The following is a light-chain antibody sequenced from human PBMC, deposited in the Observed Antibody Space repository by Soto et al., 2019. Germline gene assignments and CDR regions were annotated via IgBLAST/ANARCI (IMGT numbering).Light chain of an antibody. CDR1: QSVTRN. V-gene: IGKV3-15*01. CDR3: QQYNDWPPIT. J-gene: IGKJ5*01. Sequence: EVVLTQSPVLLSVSPGESATLSCRASQSVTRNLAWYQQIPGQAPRLLVYHASVRATGIPDRFSGSGSGTEFSLTISNVQSEDFAVYFCQQYNDWPPITFGQGTRLEIK. CDR2: HAS.